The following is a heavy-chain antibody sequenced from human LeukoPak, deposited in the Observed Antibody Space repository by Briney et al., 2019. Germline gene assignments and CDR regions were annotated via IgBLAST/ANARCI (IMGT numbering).Heavy chain of an antibody. D-gene: IGHD3-22*01. CDR3: ARDISYYDSSGYYFDY. CDR2: ISSSSSYI. Sequence: GGSLRLSCAASGFTFSSYSMNWVRQAPGKGLEWVSSISSSSSYIYYADSVKGRFTISRDNAKNSLYLQMNSLRAEDTAVYYRARDISYYDSSGYYFDYWGQGTLVTVSS. CDR1: GFTFSSYS. V-gene: IGHV3-21*01. J-gene: IGHJ4*02.